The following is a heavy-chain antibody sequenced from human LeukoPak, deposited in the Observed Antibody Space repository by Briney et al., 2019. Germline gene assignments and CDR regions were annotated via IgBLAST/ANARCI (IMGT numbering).Heavy chain of an antibody. Sequence: GGSLRLSCAASGFTFSRYWMHWVRQVPGKGLVWVSRVNPDGSSTTYADSVKGRFTSSRDNAKNTLYLQMNRLRAEDTAVYYCARGGSYGDYWGQGILVTVSS. V-gene: IGHV3-74*01. CDR2: VNPDGSST. CDR1: GFTFSRYW. D-gene: IGHD3-16*01. J-gene: IGHJ4*02. CDR3: ARGGSYGDY.